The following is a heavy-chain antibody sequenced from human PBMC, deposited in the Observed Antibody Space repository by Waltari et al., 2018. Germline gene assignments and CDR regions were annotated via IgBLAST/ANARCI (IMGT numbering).Heavy chain of an antibody. D-gene: IGHD6-13*01. CDR1: GGSFNSYY. CDR3: ARGRAADGQALFDY. CDR2: IYQRGST. Sequence: QVQVQQWGAGLLKPSETLSLTCAVYGGSFNSYYWTWIRQPPGKGLEWCGEIYQRGSTKYNPSLKSRVTTSVDTSKNQLSLEVNSVTAADTAVYYCARGRAADGQALFDYWGQGTLVTVSS. V-gene: IGHV4-34*01. J-gene: IGHJ4*02.